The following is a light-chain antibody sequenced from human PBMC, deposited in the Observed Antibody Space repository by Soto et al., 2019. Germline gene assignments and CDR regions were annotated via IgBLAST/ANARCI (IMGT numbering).Light chain of an antibody. J-gene: IGKJ2*01. CDR1: QSVGRGY. V-gene: IGKV3-20*01. Sequence: EIVLTQSPGTLSLSLGERVTLSCRASQSVGRGYLAWFQQKAGQTPRLLFYGTSNRGTSIPDRFTASGSGTDFTLTINRVEPEDIAVYYCQHYGASPPDTFGQGTKLEIK. CDR3: QHYGASPPDT. CDR2: GTS.